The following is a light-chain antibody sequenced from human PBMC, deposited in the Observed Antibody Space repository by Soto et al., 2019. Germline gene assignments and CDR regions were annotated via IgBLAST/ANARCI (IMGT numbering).Light chain of an antibody. Sequence: EIVLTQSPGTLSLSPGERATLSCRASQSVSSSSLAWYQHKPGQAPRLLMYDASSRATGIPDRFRGSGSGTAFTLTISRLEPEDFAVYYCHQYHSSTGTFGQGTRVEIK. V-gene: IGKV3-20*01. CDR2: DAS. J-gene: IGKJ1*01. CDR3: HQYHSSTGT. CDR1: QSVSSSS.